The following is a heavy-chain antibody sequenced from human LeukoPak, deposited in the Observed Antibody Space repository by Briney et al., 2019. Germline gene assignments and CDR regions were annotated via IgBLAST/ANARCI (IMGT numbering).Heavy chain of an antibody. CDR2: INHSGST. V-gene: IGHV4-34*01. CDR3: ARRRIMITFGGVIVGEENDY. J-gene: IGHJ4*02. Sequence: KPSETLSLTCAVYGGSFSGYYWSWIRQPPGKGLEWIGEINHSGSTNYNPSLKSRVTISVDTSKNQFSLKLSSVTAADTAVYYCARRRIMITFGGVIVGEENDYWGQGTLVTVSS. D-gene: IGHD3-16*02. CDR1: GGSFSGYY.